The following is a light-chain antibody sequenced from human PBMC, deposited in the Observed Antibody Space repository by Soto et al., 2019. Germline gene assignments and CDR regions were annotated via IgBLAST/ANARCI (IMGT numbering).Light chain of an antibody. CDR3: HQYNNWPPYS. Sequence: IVMTQSPATLSVSPGASATLSCRASQSVGTNLAWYQQTPGQAPTVLIHSASTRAAGIPATFRGSGSDTEFTLTIIGLHSEDFAIYYCHQYNNWPPYSFSQGTKLESK. CDR1: QSVGTN. J-gene: IGKJ2*01. V-gene: IGKV3-15*01. CDR2: SAS.